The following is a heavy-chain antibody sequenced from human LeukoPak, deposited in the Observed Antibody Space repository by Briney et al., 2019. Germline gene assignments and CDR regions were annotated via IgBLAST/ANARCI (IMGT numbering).Heavy chain of an antibody. V-gene: IGHV3-15*01. J-gene: IGHJ4*02. CDR3: TTDTQTGTTGWYFDY. CDR1: EFTFSSYA. CDR2: IKSKTDGGTT. Sequence: GGSLRLSCAASEFTFSSYAMSWVRQAPGKGLEWVGRIKSKTDGGTTDYAAPVKGRFTISRDDSKNTLCLQMNSLKTEDTAVYYCTTDTQTGTTGWYFDYWGQGTLVTVSS. D-gene: IGHD1-7*01.